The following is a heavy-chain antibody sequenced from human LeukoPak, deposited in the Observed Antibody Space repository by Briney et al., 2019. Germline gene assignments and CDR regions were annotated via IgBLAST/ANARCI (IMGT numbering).Heavy chain of an antibody. CDR3: AKDVRNSFAAYGMDV. CDR2: ISGSGGST. D-gene: IGHD2-21*01. Sequence: GGSLRLSCAASGFTFSSYAMSWVRQAPGKGLEWVSAISGSGGSTYYADSVKGRFTISRDNSKNTLYLQMNSLRAEDTAVYYCAKDVRNSFAAYGMDVWGQGTTVTVTS. V-gene: IGHV3-23*01. J-gene: IGHJ6*02. CDR1: GFTFSSYA.